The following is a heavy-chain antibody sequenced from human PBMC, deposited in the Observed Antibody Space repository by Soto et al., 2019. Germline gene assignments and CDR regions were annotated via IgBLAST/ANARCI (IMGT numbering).Heavy chain of an antibody. CDR3: ATIIIPGATDFC. V-gene: IGHV3-23*01. CDR1: GITFTAYA. Sequence: EVQLLESGGGLVQPGGSLRLSCAASGITFTAYAMIWVRQAPGKGLEWVSSISGSGGSTYYADSVKGRLTITRDNSKNTLYLPRNSLRAEDTAIYYCATIIIPGATDFCWAQGTLVTVSS. J-gene: IGHJ4*02. CDR2: ISGSGGST. D-gene: IGHD3-3*01.